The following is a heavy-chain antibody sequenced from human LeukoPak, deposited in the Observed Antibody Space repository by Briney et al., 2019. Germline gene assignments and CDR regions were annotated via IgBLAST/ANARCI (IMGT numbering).Heavy chain of an antibody. CDR2: ISAYNGNT. CDR1: GYTFTSYS. Sequence: GASVKVSCKASGYTFTSYSITWVRQAPGQGLEWMGWISAYNGNTNYAQKFQGRVTMTEDTSTDTAYMELSSLRSEDTAVYYCATGLAAVAYPGFYYYYGMDVWGQGTTVTVSS. CDR3: ATGLAAVAYPGFYYYYGMDV. V-gene: IGHV1-18*01. D-gene: IGHD6-19*01. J-gene: IGHJ6*02.